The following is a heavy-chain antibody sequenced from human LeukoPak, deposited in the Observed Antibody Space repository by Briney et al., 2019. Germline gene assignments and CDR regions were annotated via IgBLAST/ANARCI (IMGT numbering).Heavy chain of an antibody. CDR2: IMHDGSEK. CDR3: ATDRGWRTSGYYLYYYEY. CDR1: GFIFTNYF. D-gene: IGHD3-3*01. J-gene: IGHJ4*02. Sequence: GGSLRLSCAASGFIFTNYFMGWVRQAPGKGLEWVASIMHDGSEKYYVDSVRGRFTISRDNTMNSLYLQMSSLRAEDTAVYYCATDRGWRTSGYYLYYYEYWGQGTLVTYSS. V-gene: IGHV3-7*01.